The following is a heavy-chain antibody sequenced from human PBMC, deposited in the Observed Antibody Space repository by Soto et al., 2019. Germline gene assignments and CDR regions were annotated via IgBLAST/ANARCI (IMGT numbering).Heavy chain of an antibody. CDR1: GFTFSSYA. D-gene: IGHD2-21*02. V-gene: IGHV3-30-3*01. CDR2: ISYDGSNK. J-gene: IGHJ4*02. CDR3: ARDLNPTVVPVLGYFDY. Sequence: QVQLVESGGGVVQPGRSLRLSCAASGFTFSSYAMHWVRQAPGKGLEWVAVISYDGSNKYYADSVKGRFTISRDNSKNTLYLQMNSLRAEDTAVYYCARDLNPTVVPVLGYFDYWGQGTLVTVSS.